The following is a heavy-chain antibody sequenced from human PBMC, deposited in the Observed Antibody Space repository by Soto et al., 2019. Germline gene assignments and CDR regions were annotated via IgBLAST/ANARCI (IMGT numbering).Heavy chain of an antibody. V-gene: IGHV3-66*01. CDR1: GFTVSSNY. J-gene: IGHJ5*02. CDR2: IYSGGST. CDR3: ARVEQQLGWFDP. Sequence: GGSLRLSCAASGFTVSSNYMSWVRQAPGKGLEWVSVIYSGGSTYYADSVKGRFTISRDNSKNTLYLQMNSLRAEDTAVYYCARVEQQLGWFDPWGQGTLVTVSS. D-gene: IGHD6-13*01.